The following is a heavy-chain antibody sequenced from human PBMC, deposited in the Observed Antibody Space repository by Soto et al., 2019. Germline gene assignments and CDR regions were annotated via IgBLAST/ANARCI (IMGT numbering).Heavy chain of an antibody. CDR3: ATGLFVPDNYFYYGVDV. Sequence: QVQLQESGPGLVKPSETLSLACTVSGGSFGNYYWSWIRQPPGKGLEWIGYIYYRGSTNYNPSLKSRASISIDTSTHQLALKLSSVTAADSAVYYWATGLFVPDNYFYYGVDVWGHGTAVTVSS. CDR1: GGSFGNYY. J-gene: IGHJ6*02. CDR2: IYYRGST. V-gene: IGHV4-59*01. D-gene: IGHD2-21*01.